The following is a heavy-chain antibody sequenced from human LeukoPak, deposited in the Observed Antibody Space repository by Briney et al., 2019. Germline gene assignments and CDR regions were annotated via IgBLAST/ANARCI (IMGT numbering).Heavy chain of an antibody. CDR2: MSPNNGNT. CDR3: ARESYCSSTSCYSDYYYYGMDV. V-gene: IGHV1-8*01. D-gene: IGHD2-2*01. J-gene: IGHJ6*02. CDR1: GYTFTNYD. Sequence: ASVKVSCKPSGYTFTNYDINWVRQATGQGLEWLGWMSPNNGNTGYAQKFQGRVTMTTDTSTSTAYMELRSLRSDDTAVYYCARESYCSSTSCYSDYYYYGMDVWGQGTTVTVSS.